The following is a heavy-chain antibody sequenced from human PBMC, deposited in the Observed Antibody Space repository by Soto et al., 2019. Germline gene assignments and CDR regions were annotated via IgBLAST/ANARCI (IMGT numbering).Heavy chain of an antibody. CDR1: GGSISSYY. CDR3: ARSQRGYSYGPLKEYYYYMDV. Sequence: SETLSLTCTVSGGSISSYYWSWIRQPPGKGLEWIGYIYYSGSTNYNPSLKSRVTISVDTSKNQFSLKLSSVTAADTAVYYCARSQRGYSYGPLKEYYYYMDVWGKGTTVTVSS. J-gene: IGHJ6*03. D-gene: IGHD5-18*01. CDR2: IYYSGST. V-gene: IGHV4-59*01.